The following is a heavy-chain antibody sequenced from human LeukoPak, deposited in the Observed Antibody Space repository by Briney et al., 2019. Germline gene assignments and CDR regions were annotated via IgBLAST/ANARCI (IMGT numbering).Heavy chain of an antibody. D-gene: IGHD6-13*01. CDR1: GFIFSSYS. V-gene: IGHV3-21*01. Sequence: GGSLRLSGEASGFIFSSYSINWLRQAPGQGLEWVSSISSGGTKIYYADSVKGRFTISRDDVKKSVYLQMNSLRVEDTAVYYCARDFLAAGDYWGQGTQVTVSS. CDR2: ISSGGTKI. CDR3: ARDFLAAGDY. J-gene: IGHJ4*02.